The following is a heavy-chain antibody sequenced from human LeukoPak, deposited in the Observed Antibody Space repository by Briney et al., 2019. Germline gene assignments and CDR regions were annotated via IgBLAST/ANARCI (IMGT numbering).Heavy chain of an antibody. V-gene: IGHV3-7*01. J-gene: IGHJ4*02. CDR1: GFTFSNYW. CDR3: TRDTGCPGGTCYSFYDY. Sequence: GGSLRLSCAASGFTFSNYWMTWVRQAPGKGLEWVANIKQDGTEKYYAGSVKGRFTISRDNAENSLYLQMNSLRAEDTAVYYCTRDTGCPGGTCYSFYDYWGQETLVTVSS. CDR2: IKQDGTEK. D-gene: IGHD2-15*01.